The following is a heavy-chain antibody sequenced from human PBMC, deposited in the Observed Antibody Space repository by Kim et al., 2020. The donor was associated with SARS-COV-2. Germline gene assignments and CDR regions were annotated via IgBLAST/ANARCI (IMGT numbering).Heavy chain of an antibody. CDR1: GFSFKNYA. Sequence: GGSLRLSCAASGFSFKNYAMSWVRQAPGKGLEWISAISASDGRTYYTDSVKGRFIISRDNSKNTLYLQMTSLRVEDTAVYHCVKDLGFGTTVIAPDSGRADRWGQGRLVTVSS. J-gene: IGHJ4*01. CDR2: ISASDGRT. CDR3: VKDLGFGTTVIAPDSGRADR. D-gene: IGHD4-17*01. V-gene: IGHV3-23*01.